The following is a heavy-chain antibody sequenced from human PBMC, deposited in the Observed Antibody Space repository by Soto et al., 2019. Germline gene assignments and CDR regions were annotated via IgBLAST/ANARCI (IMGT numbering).Heavy chain of an antibody. V-gene: IGHV4-31*03. CDR2: IYYSGST. CDR3: ARVRGGGPFDD. D-gene: IGHD1-26*01. J-gene: IGHJ4*02. CDR1: GGSISSGGYY. Sequence: QVQLQESGPGLVKPSQTLSLTCTVSGGSISSGGYYWSWIRQHPGKGLEWIGYIYYSGSTYYNPSLKSRVTTSVDTSKNHFSLKLTSVTAADTAVYYCARVRGGGPFDDRGQGTLVTFSS.